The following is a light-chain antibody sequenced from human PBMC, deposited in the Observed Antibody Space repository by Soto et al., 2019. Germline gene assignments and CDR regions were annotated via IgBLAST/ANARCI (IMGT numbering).Light chain of an antibody. V-gene: IGKV1-39*01. CDR1: QSISTY. CDR2: DAS. J-gene: IGKJ1*01. Sequence: DIQMTQSPPSLSPSVGDRVTITCRASQSISTYLNWYQQKPGKAPKVLIYDASSLESGVPSRFSGSGSGTDFTLTISSLQPEDLGIYYCQQSYSVPWTFGQGTKWIS. CDR3: QQSYSVPWT.